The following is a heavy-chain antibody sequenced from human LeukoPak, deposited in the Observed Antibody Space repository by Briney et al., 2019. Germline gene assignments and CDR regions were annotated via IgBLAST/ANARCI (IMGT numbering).Heavy chain of an antibody. CDR1: GGSLTGYY. Sequence: SETLSLTCTVSGGSLTGYYWSWIRQPPGKGLEWIGYIYYSGSTNYNPSLKSRVTISVDTSKNQFSLKLSSVTAADTAVYYCARVGATVTATSNWYFDLWGRGTLVTVSS. D-gene: IGHD4-17*01. CDR2: IYYSGST. V-gene: IGHV4-59*01. J-gene: IGHJ2*01. CDR3: ARVGATVTATSNWYFDL.